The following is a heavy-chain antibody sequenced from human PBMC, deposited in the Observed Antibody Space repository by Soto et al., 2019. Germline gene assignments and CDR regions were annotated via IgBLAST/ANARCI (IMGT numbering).Heavy chain of an antibody. D-gene: IGHD2-21*02. Sequence: QVQLVQSGAEVKKPGSSVKVSCKASGGTFISYAISWVRQAPGQVLEWMGGIFPIFGTANYAQKFHGGVTITADASTSTAYIELSSRRSEDTAVYYCAGCGGDSPSYYDYYGMDVWGQGPKVTVSS. CDR1: GGTFISYA. CDR2: IFPIFGTA. V-gene: IGHV1-69*01. J-gene: IGHJ6*02. CDR3: AGCGGDSPSYYDYYGMDV.